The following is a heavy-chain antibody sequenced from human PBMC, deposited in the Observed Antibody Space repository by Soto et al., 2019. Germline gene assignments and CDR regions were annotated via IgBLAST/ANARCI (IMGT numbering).Heavy chain of an antibody. CDR1: GYNFNAFY. CDR2: INPNSGGT. CDR3: ARAPPPGAAAADFAY. J-gene: IGHJ4*02. V-gene: IGHV1-2*02. D-gene: IGHD6-13*01. Sequence: ASVKVSCKTSGYNFNAFYIHWVRQAPGQGLEWMEWINPNSGGTKFAQRFQGRVTMTRDTSINTTYIEVTSLTSDDTAMYFCARAPPPGAAAADFAYWGQGSLVTVSS.